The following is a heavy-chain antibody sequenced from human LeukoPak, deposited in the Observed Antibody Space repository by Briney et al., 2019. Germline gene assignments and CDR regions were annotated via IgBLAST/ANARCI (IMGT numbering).Heavy chain of an antibody. V-gene: IGHV4-4*07. CDR2: IYTSGST. Sequence: SETLSLTCTVSGGSISSYYWSWIRQPAGKGLEWIGRIYTSGSTNYNPSLKSRVTMSVDTSKNQFSLKLSSVTAADTAVYYCARDLEGPFVYYDSSGPNWLDPWGQGTLVTVSS. CDR3: ARDLEGPFVYYDSSGPNWLDP. J-gene: IGHJ5*02. D-gene: IGHD3-22*01. CDR1: GGSISSYY.